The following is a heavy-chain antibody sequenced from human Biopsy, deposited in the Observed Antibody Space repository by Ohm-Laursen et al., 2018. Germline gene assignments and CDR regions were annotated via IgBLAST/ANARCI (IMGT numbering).Heavy chain of an antibody. CDR3: ARGVTIFAELITRIDY. D-gene: IGHD3-3*01. J-gene: IGHJ4*02. CDR1: GYTLTELS. CDR2: FDREERKT. Sequence: ASVKVSCNISGYTLTELSIHWVRQTGGKGLEWMGGFDREERKTVYAEKFQGRVTMTEDTSTDTVYMEVTSLRSDDTAVYYCARGVTIFAELITRIDYWGQGTLVTVSS. V-gene: IGHV1-24*01.